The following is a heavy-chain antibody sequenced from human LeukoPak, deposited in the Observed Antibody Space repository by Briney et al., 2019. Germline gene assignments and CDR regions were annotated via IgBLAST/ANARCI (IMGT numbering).Heavy chain of an antibody. D-gene: IGHD2-15*01. Sequence: GGSLRLSCAASGFTFSDYYMSWIRQAPGKGLEWVSYIHTSGDTIYYADSVKGRFTISRDNAKNSLYLQMNSLRAEDTAVYYCARGRFLGYCSGGSCYYFDYWGQGTLVTVSS. CDR1: GFTFSDYY. J-gene: IGHJ4*02. CDR2: IHTSGDTI. CDR3: ARGRFLGYCSGGSCYYFDY. V-gene: IGHV3-11*01.